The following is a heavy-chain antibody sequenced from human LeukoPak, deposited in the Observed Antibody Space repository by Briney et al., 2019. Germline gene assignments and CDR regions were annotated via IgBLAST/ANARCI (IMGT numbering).Heavy chain of an antibody. J-gene: IGHJ6*03. CDR2: INPNSGGT. D-gene: IGHD3-10*01. CDR3: ARDRVPGYYYYYMDV. Sequence: ASVKVSCKASGYTFTGYYMHWVRQAPGQGLEWMGWINPNSGGTNYAQKFQGRVTMTRDTSISTAYMELSRLRSDDTAVYYCARDRVPGYYYYYMDVWGKGTTVTVSS. V-gene: IGHV1-2*02. CDR1: GYTFTGYY.